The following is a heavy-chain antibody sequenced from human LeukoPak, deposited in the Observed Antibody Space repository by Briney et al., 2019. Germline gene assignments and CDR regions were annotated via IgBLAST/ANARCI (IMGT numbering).Heavy chain of an antibody. Sequence: GGSLRLPCAVSGFTFSGFWMSWSRQAPGEGLEWVASINSDGSEGYYADVVKGRFTISRDNAKNSLYLQINSLRAEDTAVYYCARSSYSSSSSVWGQGTMVTVSS. V-gene: IGHV3-7*03. CDR3: ARSSYSSSSSV. CDR2: INSDGSEG. D-gene: IGHD6-6*01. CDR1: GFTFSGFW. J-gene: IGHJ3*01.